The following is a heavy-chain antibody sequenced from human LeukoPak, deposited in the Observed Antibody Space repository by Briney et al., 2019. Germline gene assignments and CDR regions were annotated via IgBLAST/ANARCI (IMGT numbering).Heavy chain of an antibody. CDR1: GFTFSSRW. CDR2: LKEDGSQE. CDR3: AGDRGYLQFDY. J-gene: IGHJ4*02. D-gene: IGHD3-10*01. V-gene: IGHV3-7*03. Sequence: GGSLRLSCSASGFTFSSRWMSWVRQAPGKGLEWVANLKEDGSQEYYADSVKGRFTISRDNAKNSLYLQLNSLRAEDTAMYYCAGDRGYLQFDYWGQGTLVTVSS.